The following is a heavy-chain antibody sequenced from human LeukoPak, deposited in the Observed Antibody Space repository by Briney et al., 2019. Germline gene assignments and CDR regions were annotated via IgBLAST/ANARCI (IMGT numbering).Heavy chain of an antibody. CDR1: GFTSSSYG. Sequence: PGGSLRLSCAASGFTSSSYGMHWVRQAPGKGLEWVAIIWYDGSNKYYADSVKGRFTISRDNSKNTLYLQVNSLRAEDTAVYYCARDGSFWRGYPYYYDYWGQGTLVTVSS. D-gene: IGHD3-3*01. J-gene: IGHJ4*02. CDR3: ARDGSFWRGYPYYYDY. CDR2: IWYDGSNK. V-gene: IGHV3-33*01.